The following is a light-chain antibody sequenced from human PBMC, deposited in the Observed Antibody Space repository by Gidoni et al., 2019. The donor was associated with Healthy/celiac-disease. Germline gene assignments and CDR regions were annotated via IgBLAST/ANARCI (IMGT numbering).Light chain of an antibody. CDR3: QQYYSTPLT. J-gene: IGKJ4*01. V-gene: IGKV4-1*01. CDR2: WAS. Sequence: DLVMTQSPDSLAVSLGERAIINCKSSQSVLYSSNNKNYLAWYQQKPGQPPKLLIYWASTRESGVPDRFSGSGSGTDFTLTISSLQAEDVAVYYCQQYYSTPLTFGGGTKVEIK. CDR1: QSVLYSSNNKNY.